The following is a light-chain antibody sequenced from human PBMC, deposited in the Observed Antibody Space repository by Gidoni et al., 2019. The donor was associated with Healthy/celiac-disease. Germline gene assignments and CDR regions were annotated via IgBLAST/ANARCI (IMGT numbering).Light chain of an antibody. CDR2: AAS. Sequence: DIQMTQSPSSLSASVGDRVTITRRASQSISSYLNWYQQKPGKAPKLLIYAASSLQSGVPSRFSGSESGTDFTLTISSLQPEDFATYYCQQSYSTPWTFGQGTRVEIK. CDR3: QQSYSTPWT. J-gene: IGKJ1*01. V-gene: IGKV1-39*01. CDR1: QSISSY.